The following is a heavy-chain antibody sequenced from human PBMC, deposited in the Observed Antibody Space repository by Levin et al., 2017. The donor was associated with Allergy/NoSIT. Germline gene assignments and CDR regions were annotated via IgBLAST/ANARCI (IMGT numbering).Heavy chain of an antibody. V-gene: IGHV3-49*04. CDR2: IRSNAYGGTT. Sequence: PGGSLRLSCTVSGFTFDNFAFTWVRQAPGKGLEWVGFIRSNAYGGTTEYAASVKGRFTISKDDSRSIAYLQMNTLKADDTAIYYCTRVYCSSTSCYAVFFQHWGQGTLVTVSS. J-gene: IGHJ1*01. CDR3: TRVYCSSTSCYAVFFQH. D-gene: IGHD2-2*01. CDR1: GFTFDNFA.